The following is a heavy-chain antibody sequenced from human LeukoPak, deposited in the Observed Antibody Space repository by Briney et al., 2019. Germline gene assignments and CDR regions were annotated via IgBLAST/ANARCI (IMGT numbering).Heavy chain of an antibody. Sequence: PGGSLRLSCAASGFTFSSYWMSWVRQAPGKGPEWVANIKQDGSEKYYVDSVKGRFTISRDNAKNSLYLQMNSLRAEDTAVYYCAREKRFLEWLVDYWGQGTLVTVSS. CDR1: GFTFSSYW. D-gene: IGHD3-3*01. V-gene: IGHV3-7*01. CDR3: AREKRFLEWLVDY. CDR2: IKQDGSEK. J-gene: IGHJ4*02.